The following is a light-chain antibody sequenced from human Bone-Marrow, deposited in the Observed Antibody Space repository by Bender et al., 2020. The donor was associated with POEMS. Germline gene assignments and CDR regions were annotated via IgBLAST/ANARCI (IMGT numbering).Light chain of an antibody. CDR1: NIGSKS. Sequence: SYVLTQPPSGSVAPGKTARITCGGHNIGSKSAHWYQQKPGHAPVLVVYDDSDRPPGIPERFSGSNSGNTATLTITRVEAGDEADYYCQMWHDSGDPVVFGGGTKLTVL. V-gene: IGLV3-21*03. CDR3: QMWHDSGDPVV. J-gene: IGLJ2*01. CDR2: DDS.